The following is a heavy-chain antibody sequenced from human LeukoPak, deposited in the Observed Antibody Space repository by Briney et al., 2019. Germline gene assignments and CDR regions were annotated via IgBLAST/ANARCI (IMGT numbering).Heavy chain of an antibody. D-gene: IGHD2-15*01. V-gene: IGHV3-30-3*01. CDR3: ARALRGDYYGMDV. J-gene: IGHJ6*02. Sequence: GGSLRLSCAASGFTFSSYAMHWVRQAPGKGLEWVAVISYDGSNKHYADSVKGRFTISRDNSKNTLYLQMNSLRAEDTAVYYCARALRGDYYGMDVWGQGTTVTVSS. CDR1: GFTFSSYA. CDR2: ISYDGSNK.